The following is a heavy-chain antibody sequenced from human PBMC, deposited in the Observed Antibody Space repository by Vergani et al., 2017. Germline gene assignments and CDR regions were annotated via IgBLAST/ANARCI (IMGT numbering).Heavy chain of an antibody. V-gene: IGHV3-30*02. D-gene: IGHD3-10*01. J-gene: IGHJ5*01. CDR3: AKGNTMVRGVASGFDS. CDR1: GYTFSSYG. CDR2: IRYDGSYK. Sequence: QVQLVESGGGVVQPGGSLRLSCAASGYTFSSYGMHWVRQAPGNGLEWVAFIRYDGSYKYYGDSVKGRFTISRDNSKNTLYLQMNSLRAEDMAVYYCAKGNTMVRGVASGFDSWGQGNLVTVSS.